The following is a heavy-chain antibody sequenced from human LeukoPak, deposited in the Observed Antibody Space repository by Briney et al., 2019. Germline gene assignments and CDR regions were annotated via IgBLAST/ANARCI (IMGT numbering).Heavy chain of an antibody. J-gene: IGHJ4*02. CDR3: AKVRWGSDNALDS. D-gene: IGHD3-16*01. CDR1: GFAFNSYG. Sequence: TGRSLRLSCAASGFAFNSYGMHWVRQAPGKGLEWLAIISHDGSNTYYADSVKGRITISRDNSKNTLYLQMNSLRAEDTAVYYCAKVRWGSDNALDSWGQGTLVTASS. V-gene: IGHV3-30*18. CDR2: ISHDGSNT.